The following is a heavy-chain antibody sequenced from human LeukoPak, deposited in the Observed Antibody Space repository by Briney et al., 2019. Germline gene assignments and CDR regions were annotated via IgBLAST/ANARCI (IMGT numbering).Heavy chain of an antibody. V-gene: IGHV4-34*01. CDR3: AFERISRTHIDY. D-gene: IGHD2/OR15-2a*01. CDR2: INHSGST. J-gene: IGHJ4*02. CDR1: GGSFSGYY. Sequence: EPSETLSLTCAVYGGSFSGYYWSWIRQPPGKGLEWIGEINHSGSTNYNPSLKSRVTISVDTSKNQFSLKLSSVTAADTAVYYCAFERISRTHIDYWGQGTLVTVSS.